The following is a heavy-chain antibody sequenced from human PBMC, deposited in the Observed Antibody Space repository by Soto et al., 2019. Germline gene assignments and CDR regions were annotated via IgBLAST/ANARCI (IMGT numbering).Heavy chain of an antibody. Sequence: ASVKVSCKVSGYTLTELSMHWVRQAPGKGLEWMGGFDPEDGETIYAQKFQGRVTMTEDTSTDTAYMELSSLRSEDTAVYYCATATITIFGVVITSYYFDYWGQGTLVTVSS. J-gene: IGHJ4*02. CDR2: FDPEDGET. D-gene: IGHD3-3*01. V-gene: IGHV1-24*01. CDR3: ATATITIFGVVITSYYFDY. CDR1: GYTLTELS.